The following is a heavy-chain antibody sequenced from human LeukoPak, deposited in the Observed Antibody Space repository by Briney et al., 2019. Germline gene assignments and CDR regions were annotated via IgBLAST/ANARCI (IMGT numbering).Heavy chain of an antibody. Sequence: GGSLRLSCVASGFTFSSYAMSWVRQAPGKGLEWVSAISGRDTKTDYADSVRGRFTISRDNSKNTLYLQMNSLRAEDTGVYYCAKNPRWFGEPPTTLCYYGMDVWGQGTTVTVSS. J-gene: IGHJ6*02. CDR1: GFTFSSYA. CDR2: ISGRDTKT. V-gene: IGHV3-23*01. D-gene: IGHD3-10*01. CDR3: AKNPRWFGEPPTTLCYYGMDV.